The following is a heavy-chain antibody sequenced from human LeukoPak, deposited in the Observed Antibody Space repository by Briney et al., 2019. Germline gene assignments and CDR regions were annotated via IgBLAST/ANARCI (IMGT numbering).Heavy chain of an antibody. CDR3: ARVGVDDSGNIIKYFFDY. D-gene: IGHD4-23*01. V-gene: IGHV4-59*01. J-gene: IGHJ4*02. Sequence: SETLSLTCTVSGGPISSYQWSWIRQPPGKGLERNGNIYYSGSANYNPSLKSRVIISVDTSKNQFSLKLSPVTAADTAVYYCARVGVDDSGNIIKYFFDYWGQGTLVTVSS. CDR1: GGPISSYQ. CDR2: IYYSGSA.